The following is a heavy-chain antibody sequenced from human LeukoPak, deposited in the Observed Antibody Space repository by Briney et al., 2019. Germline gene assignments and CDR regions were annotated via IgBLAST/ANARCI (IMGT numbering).Heavy chain of an antibody. CDR3: ASGDKYSSSSEFDY. J-gene: IGHJ4*02. Sequence: GGSLRLSCGASGFTFSSYGMHWVRQAPGKGLEWVAVIWYDGSNKYYADSVKGRFTISRDNSKNTLYLQMNSLRAEDTAVYYCASGDKYSSSSEFDYWGQGTLVTVSS. D-gene: IGHD6-6*01. CDR1: GFTFSSYG. V-gene: IGHV3-33*01. CDR2: IWYDGSNK.